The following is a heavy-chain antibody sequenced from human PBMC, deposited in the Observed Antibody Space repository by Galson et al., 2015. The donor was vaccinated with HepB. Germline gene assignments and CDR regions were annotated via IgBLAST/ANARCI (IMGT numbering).Heavy chain of an antibody. Sequence: ETLSLTCAVYGGSFSGYYWSWIRQPPGKGLEWIGEINHSGSTNYNPSLKSRVTISVDTSKNQFSLKLSSVTAADTAVYYCARGRDYYGSGRTFDYWGQGTLVTVSS. CDR3: ARGRDYYGSGRTFDY. V-gene: IGHV4-34*01. D-gene: IGHD3-10*01. J-gene: IGHJ4*02. CDR2: INHSGST. CDR1: GGSFSGYY.